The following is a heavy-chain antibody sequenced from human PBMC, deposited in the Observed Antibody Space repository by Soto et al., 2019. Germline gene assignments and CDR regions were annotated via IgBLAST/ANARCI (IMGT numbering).Heavy chain of an antibody. V-gene: IGHV3-23*01. CDR2: ISGSGDST. CDR3: ASGSSGWYFDY. Sequence: EVQLLESGGGLVQPGGSLRLSCAASGFTFSSYAMNWVRQAPGKGLEWVSVISGSGDSTYYADSVKGRFTISRDNSKNTLYLQMNSLRAEDTAVYYCASGSSGWYFDYWGQGTLITVSS. CDR1: GFTFSSYA. D-gene: IGHD6-19*01. J-gene: IGHJ4*02.